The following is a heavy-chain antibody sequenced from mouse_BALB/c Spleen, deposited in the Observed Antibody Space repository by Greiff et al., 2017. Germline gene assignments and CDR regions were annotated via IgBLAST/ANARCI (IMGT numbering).Heavy chain of an antibody. V-gene: IGHV1-9*01. CDR3: ARRRLPSDAMDY. J-gene: IGHJ4*01. CDR2: ILPGSGST. CDR1: GYTFSSYW. Sequence: QVQLMESGAELMKPGASVKISCKATGYTFSSYWIAWVKQSPGHGLEWIGEILPGSGSTNYNEKFKGKATFTADTSSNTAYMQLSSLTSEDSAVYCCARRRLPSDAMDYWGQGTSVTVSS. D-gene: IGHD2-4*01.